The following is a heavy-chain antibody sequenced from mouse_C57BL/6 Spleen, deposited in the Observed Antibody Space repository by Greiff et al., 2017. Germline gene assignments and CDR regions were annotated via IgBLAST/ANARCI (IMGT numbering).Heavy chain of an antibody. CDR3: ARDDYDDGAWFAY. CDR2: ISDGGSYT. D-gene: IGHD2-4*01. CDR1: GFTFSSYA. Sequence: EVHLVESGGGLVKPGGSLKLSCAASGFTFSSYAMSWVRQTPEKRLEWVATISDGGSYTYYPDNVQGRFTISSDNAKNNLYLQMSHLKSADTAMYYCARDDYDDGAWFAYWGQGTLVTVSA. J-gene: IGHJ3*01. V-gene: IGHV5-4*01.